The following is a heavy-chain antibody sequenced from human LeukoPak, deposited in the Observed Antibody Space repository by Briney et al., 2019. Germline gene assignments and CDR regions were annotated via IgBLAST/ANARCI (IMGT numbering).Heavy chain of an antibody. V-gene: IGHV3-30*18. D-gene: IGHD1-26*01. J-gene: IGHJ4*02. CDR2: ISYDGSNK. CDR3: AKEYSSGSYFDY. Sequence: GRSLRLSCAASEFTFSSYGMHWVRQAPGKGLEWVAVISYDGSNKYYADSVKGRFTISRDNSKNTLYLQMNSLRAEDTAVYYCAKEYSSGSYFDYWGQGTLVTVSS. CDR1: EFTFSSYG.